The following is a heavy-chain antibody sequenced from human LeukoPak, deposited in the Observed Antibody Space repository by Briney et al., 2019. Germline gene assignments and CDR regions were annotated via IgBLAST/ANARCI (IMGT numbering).Heavy chain of an antibody. D-gene: IGHD6-19*01. CDR1: GFTLYVYG. CDR3: AKVKVAGIGYRPYYFDY. Sequence: PGGSLRLSCAASGFTLYVYGMICVRHAPGKGLEWVSAFSGSGGSIYYADSVKRRFTISRDNSKNTLYLQLNSLRAEDTAVYYCAKVKVAGIGYRPYYFDYWGQGTLVTVSS. CDR2: FSGSGGSI. J-gene: IGHJ4*02. V-gene: IGHV3-23*01.